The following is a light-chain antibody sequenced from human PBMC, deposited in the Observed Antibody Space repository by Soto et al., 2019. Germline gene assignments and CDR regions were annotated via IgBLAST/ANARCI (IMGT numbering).Light chain of an antibody. CDR1: QSVGNNY. Sequence: ENVLTQSPGTLSLSPGERAILSCRASQSVGNNYLGWFQQKLGQAPRLLIYGASNRATGIPDRFSGSGSGTDFTLTISRLEPEDFVVYYCQQYARSPLTFGGGTRVENK. CDR2: GAS. J-gene: IGKJ4*01. V-gene: IGKV3-20*01. CDR3: QQYARSPLT.